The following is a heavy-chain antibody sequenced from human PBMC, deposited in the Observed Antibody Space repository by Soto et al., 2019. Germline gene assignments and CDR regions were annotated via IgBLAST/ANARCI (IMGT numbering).Heavy chain of an antibody. D-gene: IGHD2-15*01. J-gene: IGHJ4*02. V-gene: IGHV5-51*01. Sequence: GESLKISCKGSGYSFTSHWIGWVRQMPGKGLECMGIIFPGESDTRYSPSFQGQVTISADKSISTAYLQWSSLQASDTAMYYCARSTSALLAFDYWGQGTLVTVSS. CDR1: GYSFTSHW. CDR2: IFPGESDT. CDR3: ARSTSALLAFDY.